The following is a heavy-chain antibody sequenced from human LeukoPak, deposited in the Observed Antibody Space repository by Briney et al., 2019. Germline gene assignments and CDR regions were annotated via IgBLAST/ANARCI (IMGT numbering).Heavy chain of an antibody. CDR2: IYSGGST. CDR3: ARGSIVAAGTDFDY. V-gene: IGHV3-53*01. CDR1: GFTVSSNY. D-gene: IGHD6-13*01. J-gene: IGHJ4*02. Sequence: GGYLRLSCAASGFTVSSNYMSWVRQAPGKGLEWVSVIYSGGSTYYAGSVKGRFTISRDNSKNTLYLQMNSLRAEDTAVYYCARGSIVAAGTDFDYWGQGTLVTVSS.